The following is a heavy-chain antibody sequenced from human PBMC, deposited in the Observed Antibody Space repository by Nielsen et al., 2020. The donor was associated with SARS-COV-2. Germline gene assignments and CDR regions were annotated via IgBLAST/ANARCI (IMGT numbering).Heavy chain of an antibody. Sequence: ASVKVSCKASGYSFNMYTMNWVRQAPGQGLEWMGWINTKTGDPMYAQGFSGRFVFSVDTSVTTAYLQISSLEAEDTAVYYCARKTCGSTSCPFGYWGQGTLVTVSS. CDR3: ARKTCGSTSCPFGY. V-gene: IGHV7-4-1*02. CDR1: GYSFNMYT. J-gene: IGHJ4*02. D-gene: IGHD2-2*01. CDR2: INTKTGDP.